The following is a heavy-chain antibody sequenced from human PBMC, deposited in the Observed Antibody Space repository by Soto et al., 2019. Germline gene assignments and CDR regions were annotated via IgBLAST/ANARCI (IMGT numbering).Heavy chain of an antibody. D-gene: IGHD3-22*01. V-gene: IGHV4-39*01. CDR2: IYYSGST. CDR1: GGSISSSSYY. CDR3: ARRLYYDSSGFEGGGRGV. J-gene: IGHJ6*02. Sequence: QLQLQESGPGLVKPSETLSLTCTVSGGSISSSSYYWGWIRQPPGKGLEWIGSIYYSGSTYYNPSPMRRVTISVVTSKNQFSRKRSSGPAADTAGYYCARRLYYDSSGFEGGGRGVWGQGTTVTVSS.